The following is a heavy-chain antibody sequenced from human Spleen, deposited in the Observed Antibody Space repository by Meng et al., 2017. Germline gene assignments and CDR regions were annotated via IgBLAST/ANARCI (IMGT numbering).Heavy chain of an antibody. CDR1: GYSFTSYW. D-gene: IGHD6-19*01. CDR3: ARVGTTYSSAFPH. CDR2: IYPGDSDA. Sequence: KVSCKGSGYSFTSYWIAWVRQMPGKGLEWMGVIYPGDSDARYSPSFQGQVTISVDKSINTAYLQWGSLKASDSGMYFCARVGTTYSSAFPHWGQGTLVTVSS. V-gene: IGHV5-51*01. J-gene: IGHJ1*01.